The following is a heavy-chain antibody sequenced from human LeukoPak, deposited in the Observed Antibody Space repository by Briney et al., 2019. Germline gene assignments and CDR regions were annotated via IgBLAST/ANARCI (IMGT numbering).Heavy chain of an antibody. J-gene: IGHJ3*02. CDR2: ISYDGTNK. CDR3: ARSNYYDSRSWGFDI. Sequence: GGSLRLSCAASGFTFSSYAMHWVRKAPGKGLEWVTIISYDGTNKYYADSVKGRFTISRDNSKNTLFLQMNSLRAEDTAVYYCARSNYYDSRSWGFDIWGQGTMVTVSS. V-gene: IGHV3-30*04. D-gene: IGHD3-22*01. CDR1: GFTFSSYA.